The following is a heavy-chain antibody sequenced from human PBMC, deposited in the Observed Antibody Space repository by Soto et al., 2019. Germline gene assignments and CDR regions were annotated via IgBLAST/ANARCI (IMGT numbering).Heavy chain of an antibody. Sequence: APMKVPFQGSGYTFTGYYIHRVGQAPGQRFEWMGWINPNSGGTNYAQKFQGWVTMTRDTSISTAYMELSRLRSDDTAVYYCARGQRIQLWSRPRFFDYWGQGTLVTVSS. CDR1: GYTFTGYY. CDR2: INPNSGGT. D-gene: IGHD5-18*01. CDR3: ARGQRIQLWSRPRFFDY. J-gene: IGHJ4*02. V-gene: IGHV1-2*04.